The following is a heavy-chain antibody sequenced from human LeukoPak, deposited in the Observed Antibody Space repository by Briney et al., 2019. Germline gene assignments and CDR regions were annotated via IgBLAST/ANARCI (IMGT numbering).Heavy chain of an antibody. J-gene: IGHJ4*02. D-gene: IGHD6-19*01. V-gene: IGHV4-39*07. CDR3: ARNGVAVAGAYYFDY. CDR1: GGSISSSSYY. Sequence: SETLSLTCTVSGGSISSSSYYWGWICQPPGKGLEWIGSIYYSGSTYYNPSLKSRVTISVDTSKNQLSLKLSSVTAADTAVYYCARNGVAVAGAYYFDYWGQGTLVTVSS. CDR2: IYYSGST.